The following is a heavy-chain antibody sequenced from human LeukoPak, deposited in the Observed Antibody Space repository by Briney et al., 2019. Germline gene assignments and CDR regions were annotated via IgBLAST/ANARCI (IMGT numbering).Heavy chain of an antibody. CDR3: ARDWAAAGPQIDY. J-gene: IGHJ4*02. CDR1: GYTFTGYY. Sequence: ASVKVSCKASGYTFTGYYMHWVRQAPGQGLEWMGWINPNSGGTNYAQKFQGRVTMTRDTSISTAYMELSRLRSDDTAVHYCARDWAAAGPQIDYWGQGTLVTVSS. V-gene: IGHV1-2*02. CDR2: INPNSGGT. D-gene: IGHD6-13*01.